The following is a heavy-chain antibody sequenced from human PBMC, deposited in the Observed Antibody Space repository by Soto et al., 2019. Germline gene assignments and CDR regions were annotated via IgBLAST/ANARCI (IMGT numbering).Heavy chain of an antibody. J-gene: IGHJ4*02. CDR1: GYSISSSNW. CDR3: ARREIQGPIDY. V-gene: IGHV4-28*01. D-gene: IGHD1-26*01. Sequence: QVQLQESGPGLVKPSDTLSLTCAVSGYSISSSNWWGWIRQPPGKGLEWIGYIYYSGTTYYNPSLQRRXTXSXHTSKNQFPLKLTSVTAVDTAVYYCARREIQGPIDYWGQGTLVTVSS. CDR2: IYYSGTT.